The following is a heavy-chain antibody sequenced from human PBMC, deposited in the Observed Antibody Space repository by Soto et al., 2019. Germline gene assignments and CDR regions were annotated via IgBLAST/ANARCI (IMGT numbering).Heavy chain of an antibody. V-gene: IGHV3-23*01. J-gene: IGHJ1*01. D-gene: IGHD6-19*01. Sequence: EVQLLESGGGLVQPGGSLRLSCAASGFTFSSYAMSWVRQAPGKGLEWVSGISGSGDSTYYADSVKGRFTISRDNSKKTVYLQLNSLRAEDTAVYYCAKGVPGIAVAGTGYFRHWGQGTLVTVSS. CDR3: AKGVPGIAVAGTGYFRH. CDR1: GFTFSSYA. CDR2: ISGSGDST.